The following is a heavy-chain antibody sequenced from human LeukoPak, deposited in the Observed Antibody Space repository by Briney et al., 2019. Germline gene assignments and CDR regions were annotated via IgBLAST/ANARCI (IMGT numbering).Heavy chain of an antibody. D-gene: IGHD2-8*01. V-gene: IGHV3-15*01. CDR1: GLTFSNAW. J-gene: IGHJ1*01. CDR2: IKSKTDGGTT. Sequence: GGSLRLSCAASGLTFSNAWMTWVRQAPEKGLEWVGRIKSKTDGGTTDYAAPVKGRFTISRDDSKNTLYLQMNSLKTEDTAVYYCTTRYCTNGPFYSNFQHWGKGTMVTVSS. CDR3: TTRYCTNGPFYSNFQH.